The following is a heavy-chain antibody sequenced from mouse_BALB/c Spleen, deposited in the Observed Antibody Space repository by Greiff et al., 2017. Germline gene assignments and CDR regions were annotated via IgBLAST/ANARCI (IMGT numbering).Heavy chain of an antibody. CDR3: ARESSWYYAMDY. V-gene: IGHV3-6*02. J-gene: IGHJ4*01. CDR1: GYSITSGYY. CDR2: ISYDGSN. D-gene: IGHD1-1*01. Sequence: DVKLQESGPGLVKPSQSLSLTCSVTGYSITSGYYWNWIRQFPGNKLEWMGYISYDGSNNYNPSLKNRISITRDTSKNQFFLKLNSVTTEDTATYYCARESSWYYAMDYWGQGTSVTVSS.